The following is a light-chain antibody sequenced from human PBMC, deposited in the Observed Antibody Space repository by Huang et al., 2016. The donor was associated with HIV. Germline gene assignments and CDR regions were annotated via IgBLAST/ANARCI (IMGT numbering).Light chain of an antibody. Sequence: EIVLTQSPGTLSLSPGERATLSCRASQSVGSNYLAWYQQRPGQAPRLLIYGASSRATVIPDRFSGSGSGTDFTLTISRLEPEDFAVYYCQQYDSSALTFGGGTKVEI. CDR3: QQYDSSALT. V-gene: IGKV3-20*01. CDR1: QSVGSNY. CDR2: GAS. J-gene: IGKJ4*01.